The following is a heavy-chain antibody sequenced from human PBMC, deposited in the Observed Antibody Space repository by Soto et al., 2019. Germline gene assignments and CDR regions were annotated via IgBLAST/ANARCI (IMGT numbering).Heavy chain of an antibody. CDR1: GGTFSSYA. J-gene: IGHJ4*02. Sequence: SVKVSCKASGGTFSSYAISWVRQAPGQGLEWMGGIIPIFGTANYAQKFQGRVTITADKSTSTAYMELSSLRSEDTAVYYCASSSADVCSRTSCYKAHYFDYWGQGTLVTVSS. CDR2: IIPIFGTA. D-gene: IGHD2-2*01. CDR3: ASSSADVCSRTSCYKAHYFDY. V-gene: IGHV1-69*06.